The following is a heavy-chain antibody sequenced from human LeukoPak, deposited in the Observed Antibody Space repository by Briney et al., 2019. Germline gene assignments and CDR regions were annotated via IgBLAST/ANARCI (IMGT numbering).Heavy chain of an antibody. CDR2: ISGSGGST. CDR1: GFTFSSYA. Sequence: GGSLRLSCAASGFTFSSYAMSWVRQAPGKGLEWVSAISGSGGSTYYADSVKGRFTISRDNSKNTLYLQMNSLRAEDTAVYYCAKPSGKLYGGAADYWGQGTLVTVSS. CDR3: AKPSGKLYGGAADY. J-gene: IGHJ4*02. V-gene: IGHV3-23*01. D-gene: IGHD4-23*01.